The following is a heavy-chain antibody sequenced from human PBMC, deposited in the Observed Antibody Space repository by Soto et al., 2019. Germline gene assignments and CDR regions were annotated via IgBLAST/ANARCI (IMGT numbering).Heavy chain of an antibody. CDR1: GGAIGGYY. CDR2: VSYSGST. Sequence: PXETLSLPFSLSGGAIGGYYWSWIRQPPGKALEWIGYVSYSGSTDYHPSLKSRVSISIDTSKNQFSLKMISVTAADTAVHYCARHGSDSGWLFFDPWGQGALVTVSS. J-gene: IGHJ5*02. V-gene: IGHV4-59*08. CDR3: ARHGSDSGWLFFDP. D-gene: IGHD6-19*01.